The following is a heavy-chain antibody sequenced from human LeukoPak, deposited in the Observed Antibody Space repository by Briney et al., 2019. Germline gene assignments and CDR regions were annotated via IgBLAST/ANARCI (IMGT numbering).Heavy chain of an antibody. Sequence: GGSLRLSCAASGFTFSDYYMSWIRQAPGKGLEWISYITRSGNTIYYADSVKGRFTISRDNAKNSLYLQMNSLRAEDTAVYYCAELGITMIGGVWGKGTTVTISS. J-gene: IGHJ6*04. V-gene: IGHV3-11*04. CDR1: GFTFSDYY. D-gene: IGHD3-10*02. CDR2: ITRSGNTI. CDR3: AELGITMIGGV.